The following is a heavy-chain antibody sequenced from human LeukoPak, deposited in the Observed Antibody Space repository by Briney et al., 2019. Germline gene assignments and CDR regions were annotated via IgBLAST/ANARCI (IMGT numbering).Heavy chain of an antibody. V-gene: IGHV1-69*05. CDR1: GGTFSSYA. D-gene: IGHD2-8*01. Sequence: ASVKVSCKASGGTFSSYAISWVRQAPGQGLEWMGGIIPIFGTANYAQKFQGRVTITTDESTSTAYMELSSLRSEDTAVYYCAKDRCTNGVCYTLDYWGQGTLVTVSS. CDR2: IIPIFGTA. CDR3: AKDRCTNGVCYTLDY. J-gene: IGHJ4*02.